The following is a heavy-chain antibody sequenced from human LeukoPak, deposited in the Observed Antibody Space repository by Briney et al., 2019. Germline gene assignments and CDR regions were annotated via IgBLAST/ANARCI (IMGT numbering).Heavy chain of an antibody. CDR2: ISGSGGST. V-gene: IGHV3-23*01. CDR3: ARGFGVVIGLTDY. Sequence: GGSLRLSCAASGFTFSSYAMSWVRQAPGKGLEWVSAISGSGGSTYYADSVKGRFTISRDNSKNTLYLQMNSLRAEDTAVYYCARGFGVVIGLTDYWGQGTLVTVSS. D-gene: IGHD3-3*01. J-gene: IGHJ4*02. CDR1: GFTFSSYA.